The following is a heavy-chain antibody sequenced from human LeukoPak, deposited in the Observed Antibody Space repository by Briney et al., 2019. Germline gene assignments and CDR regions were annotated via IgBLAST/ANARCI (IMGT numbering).Heavy chain of an antibody. D-gene: IGHD3-10*01. CDR1: GHSISSGSY. CDR3: ARTYYYGSFEKNRFDP. J-gene: IGHJ5*02. V-gene: IGHV4-38-2*01. CDR2: MYHSGST. Sequence: SETLSLTCAVSGHSISSGSYWGWIRQPPGKGLEWIGSMYHSGSTFYNSSLMSRVTISVDTSNNQFSLKLSSVTAADTAVYYCARTYYYGSFEKNRFDPWGQGTLVTVSS.